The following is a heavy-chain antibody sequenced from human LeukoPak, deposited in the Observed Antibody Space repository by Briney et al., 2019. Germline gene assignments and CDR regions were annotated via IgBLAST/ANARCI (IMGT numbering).Heavy chain of an antibody. D-gene: IGHD6-13*01. CDR3: ARDGGGSSWYNWFDP. V-gene: IGHV1-2*02. Sequence: VASVKVSCKASGYTFTGYYMHWVRQAPGQGLEWMGWINSNSGGTNYAQKFQGRVTMTRDTSISTAYMELSRLRSDDTAVYYCARDGGGSSWYNWFDPWGQGTLVTVSS. CDR1: GYTFTGYY. J-gene: IGHJ5*02. CDR2: INSNSGGT.